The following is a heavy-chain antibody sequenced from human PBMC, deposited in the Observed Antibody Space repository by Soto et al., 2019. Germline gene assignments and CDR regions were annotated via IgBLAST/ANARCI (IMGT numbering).Heavy chain of an antibody. J-gene: IGHJ4*02. CDR1: GFTVSSNY. V-gene: IGHV3-66*01. D-gene: IGHD3-9*01. CDR3: AREDYDILTGYYGFDY. Sequence: PGGSLRLSCAASGFTVSSNYMSWVRQAPGKGLEWVSVIYSGGSTYYADSVKGRFTISRDNSKNTLYLQMNSLRAEDTAVYYCAREDYDILTGYYGFDYWGQGTLVTVSS. CDR2: IYSGGST.